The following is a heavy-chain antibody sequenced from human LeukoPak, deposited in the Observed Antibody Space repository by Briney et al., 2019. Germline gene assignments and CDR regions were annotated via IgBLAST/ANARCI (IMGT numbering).Heavy chain of an antibody. J-gene: IGHJ5*02. V-gene: IGHV1-69*13. CDR3: ARDLRGFGEMDYNWFDP. CDR1: GGNFRGYA. CDR2: IIPIFGSA. Sequence: SVKVSCKASGGNFRGYAISWVRKAPGQGLQRLGGIIPIFGSAHYAETFQGRLTITADEVTSTVYMELSNLRSDDTAVYYCARDLRGFGEMDYNWFDPWGQGTLVTVSS. D-gene: IGHD3-10*01.